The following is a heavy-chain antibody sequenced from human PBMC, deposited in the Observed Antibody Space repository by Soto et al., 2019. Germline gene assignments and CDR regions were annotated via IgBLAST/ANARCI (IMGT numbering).Heavy chain of an antibody. Sequence: PGGSLRLSCAASGFTFRDYAFIWFRQSPGKPLEWIGRITSARYGGTVDSAASVRGRFTISRDDFASVAYLQMNSLEVGETAVYFCIRMFLNKYCRSGSCSAFDVWGQGTRVTVSS. J-gene: IGHJ3*01. CDR3: IRMFLNKYCRSGSCSAFDV. CDR2: ITSARYGGTV. CDR1: GFTFRDYA. D-gene: IGHD2-15*01. V-gene: IGHV3-49*03.